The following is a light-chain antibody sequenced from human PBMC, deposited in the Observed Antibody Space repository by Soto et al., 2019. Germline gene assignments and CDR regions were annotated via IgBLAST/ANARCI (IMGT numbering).Light chain of an antibody. J-gene: IGLJ2*01. V-gene: IGLV1-51*01. Sequence: QSVLTQPPSVSAAPGQKVTISCSGSSSNIGNKYVSWYQQLPGTAPKLLIYDNNKRPSGIPDRFSGSKSGTSATLGITGLQTGDEADYYCGTWDSSLSAHVVFGGGTKLTVL. CDR1: SSNIGNKY. CDR3: GTWDSSLSAHVV. CDR2: DNN.